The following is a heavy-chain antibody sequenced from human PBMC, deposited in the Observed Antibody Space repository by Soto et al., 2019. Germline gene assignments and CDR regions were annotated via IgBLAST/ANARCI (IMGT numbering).Heavy chain of an antibody. CDR1: GFSFSADGVG. CDR2: IYWDDDT. Sequence: QITLKESGPTLVKPTQTLTLTCIFSGFSFSADGVGVGWIRQPPGKALEWLALIYWDDDTRYSPSLKSRLTITKDTSKNPVVLTMTNMHPVDTATYYCAHAYGGTSWPNDAFDVWGQGTVVTVSS. V-gene: IGHV2-5*02. D-gene: IGHD2-2*01. CDR3: AHAYGGTSWPNDAFDV. J-gene: IGHJ3*01.